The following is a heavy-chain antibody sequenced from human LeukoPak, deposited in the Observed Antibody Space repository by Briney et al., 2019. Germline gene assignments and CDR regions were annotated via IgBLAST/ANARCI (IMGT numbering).Heavy chain of an antibody. CDR3: PRRSGHCSSTSCYFTNFHY. CDR1: GFTFSSYA. Sequence: GRSLRLSCAASGFTFSSYAMHWVSQAPGKGLEWVAVISYDGSNKYYADSVKGRFTISRDNSKNTLYLQMNSLRAEDTAVYYCPRRSGHCSSTSCYFTNFHYLAQGTMVTVSS. CDR2: ISYDGSNK. J-gene: IGHJ4*02. V-gene: IGHV3-30*04. D-gene: IGHD2-2*01.